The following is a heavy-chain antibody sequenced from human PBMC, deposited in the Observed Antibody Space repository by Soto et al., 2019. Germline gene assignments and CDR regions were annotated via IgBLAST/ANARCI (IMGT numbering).Heavy chain of an antibody. CDR2: IKHVGSEK. V-gene: IGHV3-7*05. CDR3: AEGGSYHDY. CDR1: GLIFSSYW. Sequence: EVQLVESGGGLVQPGGSLRLSCAASGLIFSSYWMTWVRQAPGKGLEWVANIKHVGSEKYYVDSVKGRFTISRDNAKNSVYLQMNSLRAEDTAAYYCAEGGSYHDYWGQGTLVTVFS. D-gene: IGHD1-26*01. J-gene: IGHJ4*02.